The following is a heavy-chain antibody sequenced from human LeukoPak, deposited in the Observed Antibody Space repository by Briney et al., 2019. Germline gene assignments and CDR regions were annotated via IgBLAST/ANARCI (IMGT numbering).Heavy chain of an antibody. J-gene: IGHJ4*02. V-gene: IGHV1-2*02. CDR1: GYTFTGYY. CDR2: INPNSGGT. CDR3: ATDGAVAGTSYPEY. Sequence: ASVKVSCKASGYTFTGYYIHWVRQAPGQGLEWMGWINPNSGGTKYAQKFQGRVTMTRDTSISTAYMELSSLTSDDTALYCCATDGAVAGTSYPEYWGRGTLVTVSS. D-gene: IGHD6-19*01.